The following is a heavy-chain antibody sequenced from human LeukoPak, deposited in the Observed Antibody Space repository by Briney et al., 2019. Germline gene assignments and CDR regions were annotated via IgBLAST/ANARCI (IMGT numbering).Heavy chain of an antibody. CDR2: INPNSGNT. Sequence: ASVQVSCKTSGYIFTGYWIHWVRQAPGQGLEWMGFINPNSGNTSYAQKFQGRVTMTRDMSISTAYLELSSLTSDDTAVYYCAREMRPATTTLVAYWGQGTLVTVSS. CDR1: GYIFTGYW. J-gene: IGHJ4*02. V-gene: IGHV1-2*02. D-gene: IGHD1-1*01. CDR3: AREMRPATTTLVAY.